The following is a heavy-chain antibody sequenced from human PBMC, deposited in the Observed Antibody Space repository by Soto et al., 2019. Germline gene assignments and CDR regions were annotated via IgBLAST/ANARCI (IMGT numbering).Heavy chain of an antibody. Sequence: QLHLVQSGAEVKKAGSSVKVSCKASGGTVSSYAITWVRQAPGKGLEWMGVFIPIFVSAHYAPKVQGRITNTAAESTSTAYMEVGGLPSEDTAISYCARDVSSDTTGFRGYDLWGQGTQVTVSS. D-gene: IGHD3-10*01. CDR1: GGTVSSYA. CDR2: FIPIFVSA. CDR3: ARDVSSDTTGFRGYDL. J-gene: IGHJ4*02. V-gene: IGHV1-69*01.